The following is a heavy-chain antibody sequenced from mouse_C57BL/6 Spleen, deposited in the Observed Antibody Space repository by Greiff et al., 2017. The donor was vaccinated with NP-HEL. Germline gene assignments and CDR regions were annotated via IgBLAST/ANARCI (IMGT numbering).Heavy chain of an antibody. V-gene: IGHV1-80*01. CDR1: GYAFSSYW. Sequence: QVQLQQSGAELVKPGASVKISCKASGYAFSSYWMNWVKQRPGKGLEWIGQIYPGDGDTNYNGKFTGKATLTADKSSSTAYMQLSSVTSEDSAVYFCAREDDYGSSYRFAYWGQGTLVTVSA. J-gene: IGHJ3*01. D-gene: IGHD1-1*01. CDR2: IYPGDGDT. CDR3: AREDDYGSSYRFAY.